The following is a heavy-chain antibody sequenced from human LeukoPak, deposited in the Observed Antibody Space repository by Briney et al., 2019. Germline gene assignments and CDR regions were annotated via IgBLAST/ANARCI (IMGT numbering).Heavy chain of an antibody. CDR1: GFTFSRYA. CDR2: ISDDGKNK. Sequence: PGGSLRLSCAGSGFTFSRYAMHWVRQAPGKGLEWVAVISDDGKNKAYGDAVVGRFTISRDNSKNTVFVQMNFLRAEDTAVYYCARDRGYSGSSLFDNWGQGTLVTVSS. CDR3: ARDRGYSGSSLFDN. J-gene: IGHJ4*02. V-gene: IGHV3-30*03. D-gene: IGHD1-26*01.